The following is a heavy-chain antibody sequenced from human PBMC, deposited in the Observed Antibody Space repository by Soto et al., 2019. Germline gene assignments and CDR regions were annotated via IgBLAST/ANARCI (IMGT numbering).Heavy chain of an antibody. Sequence: GESLKISCKGSGYTFTSYWIGWVRQMPGEGLELLVVIYPGVSDARYSPSFQGQVTIPAEKSINTDYLQWGSLNPSDSAIYYCAGSAGNVRRFSEXWGQGPLVTGSX. CDR2: IYPGVSDA. D-gene: IGHD2-15*01. J-gene: IGHJ4*02. V-gene: IGHV5-51*01. CDR3: AGSAGNVRRFSEX. CDR1: GYTFTSYW.